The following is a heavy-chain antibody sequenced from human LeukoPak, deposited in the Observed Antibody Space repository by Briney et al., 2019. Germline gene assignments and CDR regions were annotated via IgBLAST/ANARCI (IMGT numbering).Heavy chain of an antibody. CDR3: ARQHDAYYYYYIDV. J-gene: IGHJ6*03. V-gene: IGHV4-38-2*01. CDR2: LYHSDSA. CDR1: GYCISNGYY. Sequence: SETLSLTCAVSGYCISNGYYWVWIRQPPGRGLEWFGSLYHSDSAYYNTSLRSRVSMSVDTSKNQFSLTLSFVTAADTAVYYCARQHDAYYYYYIDVWGSGTTVTVSS. D-gene: IGHD3-3*01.